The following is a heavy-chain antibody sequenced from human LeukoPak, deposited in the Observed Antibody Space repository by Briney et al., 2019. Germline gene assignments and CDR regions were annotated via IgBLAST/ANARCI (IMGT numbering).Heavy chain of an antibody. J-gene: IGHJ6*03. CDR2: ISYNGSNK. CDR3: ARDLSSSWYSIDV. V-gene: IGHV3-30*04. Sequence: QAGRSLRLSCGVSGFASSNYAMHWVRQAPGKGLEWVTVISYNGSNKSYADSVKGRFTISRDNSKNTLYLQMNSLRAEDTAVYYCARDLSSSWYSIDVWRKGTTVTVSS. D-gene: IGHD6-13*01. CDR1: GFASSNYA.